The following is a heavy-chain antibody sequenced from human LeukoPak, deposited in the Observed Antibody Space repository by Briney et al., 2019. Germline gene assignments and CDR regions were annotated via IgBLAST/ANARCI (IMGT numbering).Heavy chain of an antibody. Sequence: GASVKVSCKASGYIFSDYYMHWVRQAPGQGLEWLGWINPKSGAADYAQQFRGRVTMTRDTSINTDYMEMKRVTSDDTAVYYCARDRYSSSWYVGWFDPWGQGTLVTVSS. D-gene: IGHD6-13*01. CDR1: GYIFSDYY. CDR3: ARDRYSSSWYVGWFDP. V-gene: IGHV1-2*02. CDR2: INPKSGAA. J-gene: IGHJ5*02.